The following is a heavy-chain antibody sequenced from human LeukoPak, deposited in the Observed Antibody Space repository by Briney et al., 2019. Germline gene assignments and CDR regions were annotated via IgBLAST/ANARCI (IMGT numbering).Heavy chain of an antibody. V-gene: IGHV4-59*01. CDR3: ARDDYYGSGSYYH. CDR1: GGSISSYY. Sequence: SETLSLTCTVSGGSISSYYWSWIRQPPGKGLEGIGYIYYSGSTNYNPSLKSRVTISVDTSKNQFSLKLSSVTAADTAVYYCARDDYYGSGSYYHWGQGTLVTVSS. CDR2: IYYSGST. D-gene: IGHD3-10*01. J-gene: IGHJ4*02.